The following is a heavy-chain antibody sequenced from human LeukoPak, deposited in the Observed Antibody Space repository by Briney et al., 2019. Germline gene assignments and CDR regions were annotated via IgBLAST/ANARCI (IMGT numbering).Heavy chain of an antibody. CDR1: GGSISSGDYY. CDR3: ARGFIVVVPAAISVFGGFDP. J-gene: IGHJ5*02. D-gene: IGHD2-2*01. CDR2: IYYSGST. V-gene: IGHV4-30-4*08. Sequence: PSETLSLTCTVSGGSISSGDYYWSWIRQPPGKGLEWIGYIYYSGSTYYNPSLKSRVTISVDTSKNQFSLKLSSVTAADTAVYYCARGFIVVVPAAISVFGGFDPWGQGTLVTVSS.